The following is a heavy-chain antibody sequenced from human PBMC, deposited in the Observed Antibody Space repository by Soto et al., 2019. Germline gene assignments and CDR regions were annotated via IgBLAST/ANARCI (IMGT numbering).Heavy chain of an antibody. Sequence: QVQLVESGGGLVKPGGSLRLSCAASGFTFSDYYMSWIRQAPGKWLEWISYISSSAGTISYADSVKGRFTISRANAKNALFLQMNSLRAEDTAVYYCARVMYSSNTDFDYWGQGTLVTVSS. J-gene: IGHJ4*02. CDR3: ARVMYSSNTDFDY. V-gene: IGHV3-11*01. D-gene: IGHD6-13*01. CDR2: ISSSAGTI. CDR1: GFTFSDYY.